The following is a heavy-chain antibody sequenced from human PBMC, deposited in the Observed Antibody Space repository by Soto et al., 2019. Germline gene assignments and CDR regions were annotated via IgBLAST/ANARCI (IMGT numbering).Heavy chain of an antibody. V-gene: IGHV4-39*01. CDR1: GGSISSSSYY. CDR3: AGYVLRFLEWLSGFDP. CDR2: IYYSGST. Sequence: QLQLQESGPGLVKPSETLSLTCTVSGGSISSSSYYWGWIRQPPGKGLEWIGSIYYSGSTYYNPSLKSRVTISVDTSKNQFSLKLSSVTAADTAVYYCAGYVLRFLEWLSGFDPWGQGTLVTVSS. J-gene: IGHJ5*02. D-gene: IGHD3-3*01.